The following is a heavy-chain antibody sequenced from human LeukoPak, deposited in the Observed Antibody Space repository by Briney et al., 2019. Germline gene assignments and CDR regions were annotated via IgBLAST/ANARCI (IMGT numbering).Heavy chain of an antibody. D-gene: IGHD5-18*01. Sequence: GGSLRLPCAASGFTFSSYGMHWVRQAPGKGLEWMSFIRYDGSNKYYADSVKGRFTISRDNSKNTLYLQMNSLRAEDTAVYYCAKGYSYGFVYWGQGTLVTVSS. J-gene: IGHJ4*02. CDR2: IRYDGSNK. CDR1: GFTFSSYG. V-gene: IGHV3-30*02. CDR3: AKGYSYGFVY.